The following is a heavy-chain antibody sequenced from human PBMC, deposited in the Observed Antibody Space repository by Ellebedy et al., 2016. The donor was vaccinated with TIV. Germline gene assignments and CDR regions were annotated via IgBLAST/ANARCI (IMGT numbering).Heavy chain of an antibody. CDR1: GFSFSSYD. J-gene: IGHJ4*02. Sequence: GESLKISCVASGFSFSSYDMHWVRQVKGKGLEWISAIGIAADTFYPDSVKGRFTVSRENAKSSLYLQMNSLRVGETAMYYCARAPVRGGYGSGSHYDYWGQGTLVTVSS. CDR2: IGIAADT. V-gene: IGHV3-13*01. CDR3: ARAPVRGGYGSGSHYDY. D-gene: IGHD3-10*01.